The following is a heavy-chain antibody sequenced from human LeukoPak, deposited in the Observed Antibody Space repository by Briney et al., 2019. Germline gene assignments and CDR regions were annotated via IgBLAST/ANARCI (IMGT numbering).Heavy chain of an antibody. Sequence: PSETLSLTCTVSGGSITSGDYYWSWIRQHPGKGLEWIGYIYYSGSTYYNPSLKSRVTISVDTSKNQFSLKLSSVTAADTAVYYCERAGNGGDYNYGMDVWGQGTTVTVSS. D-gene: IGHD2-8*01. CDR3: ERAGNGGDYNYGMDV. V-gene: IGHV4-31*03. CDR1: GGSITSGDYY. CDR2: IYYSGST. J-gene: IGHJ6*02.